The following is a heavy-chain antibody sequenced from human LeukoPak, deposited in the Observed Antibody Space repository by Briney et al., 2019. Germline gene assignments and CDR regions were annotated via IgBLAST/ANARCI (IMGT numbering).Heavy chain of an antibody. CDR3: ARDPYDSSWGLCYFDY. Sequence: GGSLRLSCAASGFTFSSYGMHWVRQAPGKGLEWVAVISNVGNYKYYTDSVKGRFTISRDNSENTVYLQMNSLRAEDTAVYYCARDPYDSSWGLCYFDYWGQGNLVTVSS. CDR2: ISNVGNYK. D-gene: IGHD3-22*01. CDR1: GFTFSSYG. J-gene: IGHJ4*02. V-gene: IGHV3-30*03.